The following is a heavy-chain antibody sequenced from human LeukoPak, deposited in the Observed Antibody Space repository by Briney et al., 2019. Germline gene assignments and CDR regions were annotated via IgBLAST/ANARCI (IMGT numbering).Heavy chain of an antibody. V-gene: IGHV1-2*02. D-gene: IGHD3-10*01. Sequence: GASVKVSCKASGYTFTGYYMHWVRQAPGQGLEWMGWINPNSGGTNYAQKFQGRVTMTRDTSISTAYMELRRLRSDDTAVYYCASRRETYYYGSGSYYNVGVTRHLEDWGQGTLVTVSS. J-gene: IGHJ4*02. CDR1: GYTFTGYY. CDR2: INPNSGGT. CDR3: ASRRETYYYGSGSYYNVGVTRHLED.